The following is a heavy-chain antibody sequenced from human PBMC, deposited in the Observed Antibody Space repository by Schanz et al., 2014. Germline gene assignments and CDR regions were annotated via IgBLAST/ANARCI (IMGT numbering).Heavy chain of an antibody. CDR2: ISSSSSTR. V-gene: IGHV3-48*01. J-gene: IGHJ6*02. Sequence: VHLLESGGGVVQPGRSLRLSCAASGFMFSSYSMNWVRQAPGKGLEWVSYISSSSSTRYYADSVKGRFTISRDNAKNSLFLQMNSLRAEDTAVYYCARDFLLEQLGYSHYYYAMDVWGQGTTVTVSS. D-gene: IGHD2-15*01. CDR3: ARDFLLEQLGYSHYYYAMDV. CDR1: GFMFSSYS.